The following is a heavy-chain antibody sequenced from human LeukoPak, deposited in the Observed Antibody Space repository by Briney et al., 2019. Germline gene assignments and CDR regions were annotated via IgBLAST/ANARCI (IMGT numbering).Heavy chain of an antibody. CDR3: ARAAYYDSSGHPGAFDI. CDR1: AFTLSSDS. V-gene: IGHV3-21*01. Sequence: GGSLRLSCAPAAFTLSSDSMGWVSQPRGKGLGWVSSIRSSSSYIYYADSVKGRFTISRDNAKNSLYLQMNSLRAEDTAVYYCARAAYYDSSGHPGAFDIWGQGTMVTVSS. CDR2: IRSSSSYI. D-gene: IGHD3-22*01. J-gene: IGHJ3*02.